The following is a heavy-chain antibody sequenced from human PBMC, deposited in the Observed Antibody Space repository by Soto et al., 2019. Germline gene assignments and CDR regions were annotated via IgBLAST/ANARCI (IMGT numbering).Heavy chain of an antibody. Sequence: ASVKVSCKASGSTFTSYAMHWVRQAPGQRLEWMGWINAGNGNTKYSQKFQGRVTITRDTSASTAYMELSSLRSEDTAVYYCARIPRIYYYYGMDVWGQGTTVTVSS. CDR1: GSTFTSYA. CDR2: INAGNGNT. V-gene: IGHV1-3*01. J-gene: IGHJ6*02. D-gene: IGHD2-15*01. CDR3: ARIPRIYYYYGMDV.